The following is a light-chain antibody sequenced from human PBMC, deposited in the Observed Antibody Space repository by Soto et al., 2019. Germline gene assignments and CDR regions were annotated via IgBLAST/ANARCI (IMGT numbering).Light chain of an antibody. CDR3: QQYNSYSPWT. CDR2: DAS. J-gene: IGKJ1*01. Sequence: DIQMTQSPSTLSASVGDMVTITCRASQSISSWLAWYQQKPGQAPKLLISDASRLESGVPSRFSGSGSGTEFTLTLTSLHPDDFATYYCQQYNSYSPWTFGQGTKVDIK. CDR1: QSISSW. V-gene: IGKV1-5*01.